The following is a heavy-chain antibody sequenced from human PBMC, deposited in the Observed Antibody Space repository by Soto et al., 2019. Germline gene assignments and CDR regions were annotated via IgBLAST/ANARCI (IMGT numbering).Heavy chain of an antibody. Sequence: SETLSLTCTVSGGSISNFYWSWIRQPPGKGLEWIGYVYYTGSTSYNPSLKRRVTFSADPSRGQFSLRLNSVTAAYTAVYYCARTVLGPDLLADSFVDYYYYMDGWGQGTTVTVSS. CDR1: GGSISNFY. D-gene: IGHD3-9*01. J-gene: IGHJ6*03. CDR2: VYYTGST. CDR3: ARTVLGPDLLADSFVDYYYYMDG. V-gene: IGHV4-59*08.